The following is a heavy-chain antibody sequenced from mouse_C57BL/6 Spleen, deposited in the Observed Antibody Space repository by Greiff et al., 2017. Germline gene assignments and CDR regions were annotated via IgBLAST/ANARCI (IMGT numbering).Heavy chain of an antibody. CDR1: GYTFTSYW. J-gene: IGHJ2*01. CDR3: ARCRYYYGSSHYYFDY. D-gene: IGHD1-1*01. Sequence: QVQLQQPGAELVMPGASVKLSCKASGYTFTSYWMHWVKQRPGQGLEWIGEIDPSDSYTNYNQKFKGKSTLTVDKSSSTAYMQLSSLTSEDSAVYYCARCRYYYGSSHYYFDYWGQGTTLTVSS. V-gene: IGHV1-69*01. CDR2: IDPSDSYT.